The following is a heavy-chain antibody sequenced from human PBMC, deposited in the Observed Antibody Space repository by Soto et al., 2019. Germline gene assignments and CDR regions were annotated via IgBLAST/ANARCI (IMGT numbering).Heavy chain of an antibody. J-gene: IGHJ6*02. CDR3: ARDLRFCVIKSCFANGYYYYAMNV. V-gene: IGHV6-1*01. D-gene: IGHD2-15*01. CDR2: TYYRSKWYN. CDR1: GDSVSSNSAA. Sequence: PSQTLSLTCAISGDSVSSNSAAWNWIRQSPSRGLEWLGRTYYRSKWYNDYAVSVKSRITINPDTSKNQFSLQLNSVTPEDTAVYYCARDLRFCVIKSCFANGYYYYAMNVWGQGTTVTVSS.